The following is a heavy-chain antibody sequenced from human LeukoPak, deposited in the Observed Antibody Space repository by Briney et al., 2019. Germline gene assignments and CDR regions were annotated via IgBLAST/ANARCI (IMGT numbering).Heavy chain of an antibody. Sequence: GGSLRLSCAASGFTFDDYAMHWVRQAPGKGLEWVSGISWNSGSIGYADSVKGRFTISRDNAKNSLYLQMNSLRAEDTALYYCAKGGITMIVVGAFDIWGQGTMVTVSS. V-gene: IGHV3-9*01. J-gene: IGHJ3*02. CDR2: ISWNSGSI. CDR1: GFTFDDYA. D-gene: IGHD3-22*01. CDR3: AKGGITMIVVGAFDI.